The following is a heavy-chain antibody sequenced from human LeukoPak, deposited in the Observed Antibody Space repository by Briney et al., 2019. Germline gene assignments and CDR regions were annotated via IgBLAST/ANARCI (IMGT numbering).Heavy chain of an antibody. D-gene: IGHD3-3*01. Sequence: KPSETLSLTCTVSGGSISTYYWSWIRQPPGKGLEWIGCIYCSGSTNYNPSLKSRVTISVDTSKNQFSLKLSSVTAADTALYYCARRSGPLLDSWGQGTLVTVSS. CDR3: ARRSGPLLDS. V-gene: IGHV4-59*01. CDR1: GGSISTYY. CDR2: IYCSGST. J-gene: IGHJ4*02.